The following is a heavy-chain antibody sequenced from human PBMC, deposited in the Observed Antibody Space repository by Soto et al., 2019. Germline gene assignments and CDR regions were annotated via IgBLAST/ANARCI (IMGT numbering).Heavy chain of an antibody. CDR3: AKKPMSSGYPSVFDY. V-gene: IGHV3-23*01. CDR2: ISGSGGST. D-gene: IGHD3-22*01. CDR1: GFTFSRYA. Sequence: PGGSLRLSCAASGFTFSRYAMGWVRQAPGKGLEWVSAISGSGGSTYYADSVKGRFTISRDNSKNTLYLKMNSLRAEDTAVHYCAKKPMSSGYPSVFDYWGQGPLITVSS. J-gene: IGHJ4*02.